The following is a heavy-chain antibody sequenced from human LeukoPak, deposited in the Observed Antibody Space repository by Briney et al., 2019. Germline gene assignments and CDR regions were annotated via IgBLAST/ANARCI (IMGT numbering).Heavy chain of an antibody. CDR2: FSGSGGSS. V-gene: IGHV3-23*01. D-gene: IGHD2-15*01. J-gene: IGHJ5*01. Sequence: PGGSLRLSCAPYGLSSSIYAMSWVRPAPGKGLEWVSAFSGSGGSSYYEDTVQGRFTSSRDNSKSTLYLQMKSLRAEDKALYYCAIVGCEEYSSGGSCYPPLFDCWGQGTLVTVSS. CDR1: GLSSSIYA. CDR3: AIVGCEEYSSGGSCYPPLFDC.